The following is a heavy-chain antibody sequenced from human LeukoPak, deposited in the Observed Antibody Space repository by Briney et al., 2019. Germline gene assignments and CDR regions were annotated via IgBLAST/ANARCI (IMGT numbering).Heavy chain of an antibody. V-gene: IGHV4-30-2*01. CDR3: ASFPRTTGPTSDAFDI. D-gene: IGHD1-1*01. J-gene: IGHJ3*02. Sequence: SETLSLTCAVSGGSVSSGGYSWSWIRQPPGKGLEWIGYSYHSGSTYYNPSLKSRVTISVDRSKNQFSLKLSSVTAADTAVYYCASFPRTTGPTSDAFDIWGQGTMVTVSS. CDR2: SYHSGST. CDR1: GGSVSSGGYS.